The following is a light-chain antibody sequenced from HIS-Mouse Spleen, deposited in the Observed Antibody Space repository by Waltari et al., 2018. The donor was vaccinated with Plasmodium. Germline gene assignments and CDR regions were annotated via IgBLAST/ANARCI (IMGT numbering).Light chain of an antibody. CDR2: DVS. Sequence: QSALTQPRSVSGSPGQSVTISCTGTSSDVGGYNYVSWYQQHPGKAPKLMIYDVSKRPAGVRDRFSCSKSGNTASLTISGLQAEDEADYYCCSYAGSYTWVFGGGTKLTVL. CDR3: CSYAGSYTWV. V-gene: IGLV2-11*01. CDR1: SSDVGGYNY. J-gene: IGLJ3*02.